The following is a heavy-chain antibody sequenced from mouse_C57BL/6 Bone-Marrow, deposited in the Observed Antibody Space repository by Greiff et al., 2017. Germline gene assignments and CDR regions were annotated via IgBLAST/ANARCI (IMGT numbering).Heavy chain of an antibody. Sequence: VQLQQSGAELVRPGASVTLSCKASGYTFTDYEMHWVKQTPVHGLEWIGAIDPETGGTAYNQKFKGKAILTADKSSSTAYMELRSLTSEDSAVYYCTRGGVDWDWYFDVWGTGTTVTVSS. CDR1: GYTFTDYE. D-gene: IGHD4-1*01. J-gene: IGHJ1*03. CDR3: TRGGVDWDWYFDV. V-gene: IGHV1-15*01. CDR2: IDPETGGT.